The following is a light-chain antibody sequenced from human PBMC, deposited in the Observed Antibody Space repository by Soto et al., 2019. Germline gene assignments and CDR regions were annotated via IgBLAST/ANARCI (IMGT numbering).Light chain of an antibody. CDR1: QSVGDNY. Sequence: EIVLTQSPGTLSLSPGERVTLSCRASQSVGDNYLAWYRQKPGQAPRILIYGASHRATGIPDRFSGSGSGTDFTLTNSRLEPEDFAVYYCQHYGSSRPFTFGRGTKVEIK. V-gene: IGKV3-20*01. CDR3: QHYGSSRPFT. CDR2: GAS. J-gene: IGKJ3*01.